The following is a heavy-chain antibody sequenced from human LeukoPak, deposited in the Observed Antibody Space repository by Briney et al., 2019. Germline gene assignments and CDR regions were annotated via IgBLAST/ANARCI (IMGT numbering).Heavy chain of an antibody. Sequence: ASVKVSCKASGYTFTGYYTHWVRQAPGHGLEWMGRIHPNNGGTNYAQKFQGRVTMTRDTSISTAYMELSRLRSDDTAVYYCARLGYCSGGNCYSGDGNAFDIWGQGTRVTVSS. V-gene: IGHV1-2*06. CDR2: IHPNNGGT. CDR1: GYTFTGYY. J-gene: IGHJ3*02. D-gene: IGHD2-15*01. CDR3: ARLGYCSGGNCYSGDGNAFDI.